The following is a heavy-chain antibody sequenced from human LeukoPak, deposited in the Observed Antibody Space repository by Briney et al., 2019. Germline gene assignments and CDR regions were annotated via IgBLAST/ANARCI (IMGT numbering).Heavy chain of an antibody. J-gene: IGHJ5*02. CDR3: ARDKTVRGWFDP. Sequence: SETLSLTCTVSGGSISSYYWSWIRQPPGKGLEWIGYIYYSGSTNYNPSLKSRVTISVDTPKNQFSLKLSSVTAADTAVYYCARDKTVRGWFDPWGQGTLVTVSS. CDR1: GGSISSYY. D-gene: IGHD4-17*01. CDR2: IYYSGST. V-gene: IGHV4-59*01.